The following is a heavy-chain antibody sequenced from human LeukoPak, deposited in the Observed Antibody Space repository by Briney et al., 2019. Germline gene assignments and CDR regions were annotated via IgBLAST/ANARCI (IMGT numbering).Heavy chain of an antibody. V-gene: IGHV1-2*02. J-gene: IGHJ4*02. Sequence: GASVKVSCKASGYTFTGYYMHWVRQAPGQGLEWMGWINPNSGGTNYAQKFQGRVTMTRDTSISTAYMELSRLRSDDTAVYYCARVGSGSYYPDYFDYWGQGTLVTVSS. CDR3: ARVGSGSYYPDYFDY. CDR2: INPNSGGT. CDR1: GYTFTGYY. D-gene: IGHD1-26*01.